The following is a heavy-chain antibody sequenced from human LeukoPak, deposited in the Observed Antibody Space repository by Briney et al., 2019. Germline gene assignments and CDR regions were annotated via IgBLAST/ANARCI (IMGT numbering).Heavy chain of an antibody. J-gene: IGHJ4*02. CDR2: IYHSGGT. D-gene: IGHD3/OR15-3a*01. V-gene: IGHV4-38-2*02. CDR1: AASIVGVIS. Sequence: PSQTPSPTCTLSAASIVGVISWGWIGQPPGKGLEWIGSIYHSGGTHYNSSLKIRITISVDTSKKQLSLKRSSVTAADTAVYYCARRTYYGDYWGQGTLVTVS. CDR3: ARRTYYGDY.